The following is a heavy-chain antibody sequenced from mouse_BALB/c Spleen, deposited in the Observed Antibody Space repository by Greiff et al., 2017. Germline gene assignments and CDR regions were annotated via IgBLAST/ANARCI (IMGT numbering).Heavy chain of an antibody. CDR2: ISTYYGDA. CDR1: GYTFTDSA. J-gene: IGHJ4*01. V-gene: IGHV1S137*01. CDR3: ARSEPAMDY. Sequence: QVQLKESGAELVRPGVSVKISCKGSGYTFTDSAMHWVKQSHAQSLEWIGVISTYYGDASYNQKFKGKATMTVDKSSSTAYMELARLTSEDSAIYYCARSEPAMDYWGQGTSVTVSS.